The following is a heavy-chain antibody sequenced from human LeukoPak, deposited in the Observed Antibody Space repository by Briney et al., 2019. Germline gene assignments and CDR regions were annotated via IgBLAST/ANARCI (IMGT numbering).Heavy chain of an antibody. J-gene: IGHJ4*02. V-gene: IGHV3-74*01. CDR3: VSALGGQGGH. D-gene: IGHD1-26*01. Sequence: GGSLRLSCAASGFTFSSYWMHWVRQAPGKGLVWVSHINNDGRSTNYADSVKGRFTISRDNAKSTLFLQMNSLRVDDTAVYYCVSALGGQGGHWGQGTLVTVSS. CDR1: GFTFSSYW. CDR2: INNDGRST.